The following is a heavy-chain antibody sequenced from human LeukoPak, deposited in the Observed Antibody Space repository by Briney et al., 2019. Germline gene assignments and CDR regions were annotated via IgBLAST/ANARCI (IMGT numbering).Heavy chain of an antibody. D-gene: IGHD3-10*01. CDR1: GFTFSSYW. CDR2: IKQDGSEK. CDR3: ARDLARGSGSEPTPSFDY. Sequence: GSLRLSCAASGFTFSSYWMSWVRQAPGKGLEWVANIKQDGSEKYYVDSVKGRFTISRDNAKNSLYLQMNSLRAEDTAVYYCARDLARGSGSEPTPSFDYWGQGTLVTVPS. J-gene: IGHJ4*02. V-gene: IGHV3-7*03.